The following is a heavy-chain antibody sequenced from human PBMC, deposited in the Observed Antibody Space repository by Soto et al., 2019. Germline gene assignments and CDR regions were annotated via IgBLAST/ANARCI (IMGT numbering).Heavy chain of an antibody. CDR3: ARDKWGLAVPDYHYYAMDV. CDR1: GYTFSSHG. Sequence: QVQLVQSGAEGKQPGASVKVSCEASGYTFSSHGISWVRQAPGQGLEWMGWISVYSGNTNYAQRLQGRVTMTRDIFTSTVYMELRSLRSDDTAVYYCARDKWGLAVPDYHYYAMDVWGQGTTVTVSS. J-gene: IGHJ6*02. CDR2: ISVYSGNT. V-gene: IGHV1-18*04. D-gene: IGHD6-19*01.